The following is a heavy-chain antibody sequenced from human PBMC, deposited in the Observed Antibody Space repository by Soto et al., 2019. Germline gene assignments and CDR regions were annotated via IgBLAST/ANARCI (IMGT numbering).Heavy chain of an antibody. Sequence: PSETLSLTCTVSGGSISSSSYYWGWIRQPPGKGLEWIGSIYYSGSTYYNPSLKSRVTISVDTSKNQFSLKLRSVTAADTAVYYCAWSLFGCGNWFDPWGQGTLVTVSS. CDR1: GGSISSSSYY. CDR3: AWSLFGCGNWFDP. V-gene: IGHV4-39*07. CDR2: IYYSGST. J-gene: IGHJ5*02. D-gene: IGHD3-10*02.